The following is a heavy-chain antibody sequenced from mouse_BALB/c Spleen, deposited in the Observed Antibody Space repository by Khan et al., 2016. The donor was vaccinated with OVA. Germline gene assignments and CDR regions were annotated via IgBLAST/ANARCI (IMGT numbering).Heavy chain of an antibody. CDR2: INSDGSAI. Sequence: EVQLLETGGGLVQPGGSRGLSCEGSGFTFSGFWMSWVRQTPGKTLEWIGDINSDGSAINYAPSIKDRFTIFRDNDKSTLYLQMSNVRSEDTATYFCMRYDGYYWYFDVWGAGTTVIVSS. CDR3: MRYDGYYWYFDV. J-gene: IGHJ1*01. V-gene: IGHV11-2*02. D-gene: IGHD2-3*01. CDR1: GFTFSGFW.